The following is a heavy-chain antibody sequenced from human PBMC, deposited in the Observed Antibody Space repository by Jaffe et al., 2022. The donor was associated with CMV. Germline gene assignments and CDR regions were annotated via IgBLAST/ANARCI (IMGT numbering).Heavy chain of an antibody. CDR2: IYYSGST. J-gene: IGHJ4*02. CDR3: ASVSSGIAVAFTH. D-gene: IGHD6-19*01. CDR1: GGSISSYY. Sequence: QVQLQESGPGLVKPSETLSLTCTVSGGSISSYYWSWIRQPPGKGLEWIGYIYYSGSTNYNPSLKSRVTISVDTSKNQFSLKLSSVTAADTAVYYCASVSSGIAVAFTHWGQGTLVTVSS. V-gene: IGHV4-59*08.